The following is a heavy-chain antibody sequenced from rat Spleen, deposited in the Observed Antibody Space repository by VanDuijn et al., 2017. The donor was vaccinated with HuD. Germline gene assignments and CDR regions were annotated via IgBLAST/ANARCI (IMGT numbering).Heavy chain of an antibody. CDR3: TRDRILRSTGFDY. Sequence: EVQLVESGGGLVQPGRSLKLSCAASGFTFSDFYLAWVRQASTKGLEWVASINYDGGGTYYRDSVKGRFTISRDNAKSSLYLQMDSLRSEDTATYYCTRDRILRSTGFDYWGQGVMVTVSS. CDR2: INYDGGGT. CDR1: GFTFSDFY. D-gene: IGHD1-6*01. V-gene: IGHV5-20*01. J-gene: IGHJ2*01.